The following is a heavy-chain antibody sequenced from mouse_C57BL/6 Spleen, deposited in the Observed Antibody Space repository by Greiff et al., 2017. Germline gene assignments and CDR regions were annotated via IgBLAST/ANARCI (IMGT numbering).Heavy chain of an antibody. V-gene: IGHV5-4*01. J-gene: IGHJ2*01. D-gene: IGHD2-3*01. CDR1: GFTFSSYA. CDR2: ISDGGSYT. Sequence: EVKLMESGGGLVKPGGSLKLSCAASGFTFSSYAMSWVRQTPEKRLEWVATISDGGSYTYYPDIVKGRFTISRDNAKNNLYLQMSHLKSEDTAMYYCARDRVPYDGTYFDYWGQGTTLTVSS. CDR3: ARDRVPYDGTYFDY.